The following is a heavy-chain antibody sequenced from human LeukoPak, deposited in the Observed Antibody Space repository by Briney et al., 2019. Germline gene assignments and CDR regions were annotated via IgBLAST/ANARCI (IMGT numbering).Heavy chain of an antibody. CDR2: IRYDGSNK. D-gene: IGHD5-24*01. Sequence: GGSLRLSCAASGFTFSSYGMHWVRQAPGKGLEWVAFIRYDGSNKYYADSVKGRFTISRDNSKNTLYLQMNSLRAEDTAVYYCAKARDAYNFYYFDYWGQGTLVTVSS. CDR1: GFTFSSYG. J-gene: IGHJ4*02. V-gene: IGHV3-30*02. CDR3: AKARDAYNFYYFDY.